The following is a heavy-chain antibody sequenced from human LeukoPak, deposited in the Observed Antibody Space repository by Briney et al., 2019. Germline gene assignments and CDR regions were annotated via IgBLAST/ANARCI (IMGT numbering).Heavy chain of an antibody. Sequence: SETLSLTCTVSGGSISSSSYYWGWIRQPPGKGLEWIGSIYYSGSTYYNPSLKSRVTISVDTSKNQFSLKLSSVTAADTAVYYCAALRPHYYDSSGYYRSYYFDYWGQGTLVTVSS. CDR3: AALRPHYYDSSGYYRSYYFDY. CDR1: GGSISSSSYY. CDR2: IYYSGST. J-gene: IGHJ4*02. V-gene: IGHV4-39*07. D-gene: IGHD3-22*01.